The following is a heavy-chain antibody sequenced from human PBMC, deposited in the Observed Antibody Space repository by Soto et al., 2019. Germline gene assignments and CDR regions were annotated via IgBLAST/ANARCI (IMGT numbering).Heavy chain of an antibody. Sequence: VQLVESGGGVVRPGGSLRLSCAASGFTFDDYGMSWVRQAPGKGLEWVSGINWNGGSTGYADSVKGRFTISRDNAKNSLYLQMNSLRAEDTALYHCARAYCSGGSCYSGVAFDIWGQGTMVTVSS. J-gene: IGHJ3*02. V-gene: IGHV3-20*01. CDR1: GFTFDDYG. CDR3: ARAYCSGGSCYSGVAFDI. D-gene: IGHD2-15*01. CDR2: INWNGGST.